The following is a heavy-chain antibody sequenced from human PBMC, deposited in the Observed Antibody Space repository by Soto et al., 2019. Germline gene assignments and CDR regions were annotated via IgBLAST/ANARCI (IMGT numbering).Heavy chain of an antibody. V-gene: IGHV4-4*02. CDR1: GDSIGSNVW. J-gene: IGHJ4*02. D-gene: IGHD2-15*01. CDR3: ARDAALPGEADRFDY. Sequence: SETLSLTCDVSGDSIGSNVWWSWVRQPPGKGLEWIGEVYHNGLTDYNPSLRGRATMSADMSKNQFSLRVTSVTDADTAIYYCARDAALPGEADRFDYWGQGAVGPVSP. CDR2: VYHNGLT.